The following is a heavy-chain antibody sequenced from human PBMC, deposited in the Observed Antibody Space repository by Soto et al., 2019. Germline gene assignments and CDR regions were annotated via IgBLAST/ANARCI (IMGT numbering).Heavy chain of an antibody. Sequence: GGSLRLSCAASGFTFDDYAMHWVRQAPGKGLEWVSGISWNSGSIGYADSVKGRFTISRDNAKNSLYLQMNSLRAEDTALYYCAKDKDYIWGSYRMYYFDYWGQGTLVTVSS. CDR3: AKDKDYIWGSYRMYYFDY. CDR2: ISWNSGSI. D-gene: IGHD3-16*01. CDR1: GFTFDDYA. J-gene: IGHJ4*02. V-gene: IGHV3-9*01.